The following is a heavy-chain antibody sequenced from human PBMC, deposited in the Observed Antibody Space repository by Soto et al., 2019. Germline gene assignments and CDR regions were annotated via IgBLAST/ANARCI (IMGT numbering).Heavy chain of an antibody. D-gene: IGHD6-6*01. CDR3: ARVGTPIAARPSYYYGMDV. J-gene: IGHJ6*02. CDR2: IIPIFGTA. V-gene: IGHV1-69*13. CDR1: GGTFSSYA. Sequence: ASVKVSCKASGGTFSSYAISWVLQAPGQGLEWMGGIIPIFGTANYAQKFQGRVTITADESTSTAYMELSSLRSEDTAVYYCARVGTPIAARPSYYYGMDVWGQGTTVTVSS.